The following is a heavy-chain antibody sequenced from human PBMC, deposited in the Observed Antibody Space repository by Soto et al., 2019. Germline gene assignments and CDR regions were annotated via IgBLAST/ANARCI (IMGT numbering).Heavy chain of an antibody. CDR3: ARGAARIQLWLSYYGMDV. V-gene: IGHV4-34*01. CDR1: GGSFSGYY. D-gene: IGHD5-18*01. J-gene: IGHJ6*02. CDR2: INHSGST. Sequence: TSETLSLTCAVYGGSFSGYYWSWIRQPPGKGLEWIGEINHSGSTNYNPSIKSRVTISVDTSKNQFSLKLSSVTAADTAVYYCARGAARIQLWLSYYGMDVWGQGTTVTVSS.